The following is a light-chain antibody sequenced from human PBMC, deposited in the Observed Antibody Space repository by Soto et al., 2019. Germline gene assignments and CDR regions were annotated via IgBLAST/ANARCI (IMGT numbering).Light chain of an antibody. CDR3: QHYDSAPLT. Sequence: EIVLTQSPCTLSSSPGERATLSCRASQNVTNNYLSWYQQKPGQAPSLLNYGASSMVTGIPDRFGGSGSGTDFTLTISKLEPEDFAMYYCQHYDSAPLTFGGGTKVEIK. CDR1: QNVTNNY. V-gene: IGKV3-20*01. J-gene: IGKJ4*01. CDR2: GAS.